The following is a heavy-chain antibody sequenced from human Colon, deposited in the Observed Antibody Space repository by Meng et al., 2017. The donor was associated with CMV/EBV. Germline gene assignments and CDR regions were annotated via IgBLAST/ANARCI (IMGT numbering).Heavy chain of an antibody. D-gene: IGHD1-26*01. CDR2: IYWDDEK. Sequence: SLLGFSLDRRGVGVAWIRQPPGKALEWLALIYWDDEKRYNPSLQNRLTISNDTSKNQVLLTMTNMDPADTATYYCARRGSGSYAFDHWGQGTLVTVSS. V-gene: IGHV2-5*02. CDR3: ARRGSGSYAFDH. J-gene: IGHJ4*02. CDR1: GFSLDRRGVG.